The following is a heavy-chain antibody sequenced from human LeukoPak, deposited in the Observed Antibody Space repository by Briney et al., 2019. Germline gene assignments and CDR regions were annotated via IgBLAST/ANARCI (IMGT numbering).Heavy chain of an antibody. V-gene: IGHV5-51*01. CDR2: IDPSDSET. CDR1: GYSFTSYW. CDR3: ARQTAMGRSGDY. J-gene: IGHJ4*02. Sequence: GESLKISCKASGYSFTSYWIGWVRQMPGKGLEWMGIIDPSDSETRYTPSFQGQVTISVDKSLTTADLQWNSLKASDTAMYYCARQTAMGRSGDYWGQGTLVTISS. D-gene: IGHD5-18*01.